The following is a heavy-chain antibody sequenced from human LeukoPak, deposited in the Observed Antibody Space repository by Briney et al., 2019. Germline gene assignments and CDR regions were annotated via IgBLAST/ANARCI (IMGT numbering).Heavy chain of an antibody. V-gene: IGHV3-30*02. CDR3: ARAYYYTSGSYY. CDR2: IRYDGGDK. J-gene: IGHJ4*02. D-gene: IGHD3-10*01. Sequence: PGGSLRLSCAASGFTFSSYGMHWVRQAPGKGLEWVAFIRYDGGDKHYADSVKGRFTISRDNSKNTLYLQMNSLRAEDTAVYYCARAYYYTSGSYYWGQGTLVTVSS. CDR1: GFTFSSYG.